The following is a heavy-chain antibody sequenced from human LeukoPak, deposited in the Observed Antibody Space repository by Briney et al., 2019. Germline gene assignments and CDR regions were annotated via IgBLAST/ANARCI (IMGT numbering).Heavy chain of an antibody. CDR1: GGSFSGYY. CDR2: IYTSGST. Sequence: SETLSLTCAVYGGSFSGYYWSWIRQPAGKGLEWIGRIYTSGSTNYNPSLKSRVTMSVDTSKNQFSLKLNSVTAADTAVYYCARDSGYGMDDAFDIWGQGTMVTVSS. D-gene: IGHD5-12*01. J-gene: IGHJ3*02. CDR3: ARDSGYGMDDAFDI. V-gene: IGHV4-4*07.